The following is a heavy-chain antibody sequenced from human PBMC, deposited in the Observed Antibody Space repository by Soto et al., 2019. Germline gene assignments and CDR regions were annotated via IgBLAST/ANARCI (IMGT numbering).Heavy chain of an antibody. CDR2: ISYDGSNK. CDR1: GFTFSSYA. D-gene: IGHD6-13*01. CDR3: ARGNGGRSSSWYSVYYGVDV. J-gene: IGHJ6*04. V-gene: IGHV3-30-3*01. Sequence: GGSLRLSCAASGFTFSSYAIHWVRQAPGKGLEWVAVISYDGSNKYYADSVKGRFTISRDNSKNTLYLQMNSLRAEDTAVYYCARGNGGRSSSWYSVYYGVDVWGKGTTVTVSS.